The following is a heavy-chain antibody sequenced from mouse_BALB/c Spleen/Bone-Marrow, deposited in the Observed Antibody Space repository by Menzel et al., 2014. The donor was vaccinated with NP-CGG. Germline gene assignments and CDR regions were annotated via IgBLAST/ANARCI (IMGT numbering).Heavy chain of an antibody. D-gene: IGHD2-10*01. V-gene: IGHV5-6-3*01. CDR3: ARAYY. CDR2: INSDGGSA. Sequence: VQLQQSGGGLVRFGGSLKLSCAASGFTFSRYGMSWVRQTPDKRLELVAIINSDGGSAYYPDSVKGRFTISRDNAKNTLYLQMSSLKSEDTAMYYCARAYYWGQGTLVTASA. CDR1: GFTFSRYG. J-gene: IGHJ3*01.